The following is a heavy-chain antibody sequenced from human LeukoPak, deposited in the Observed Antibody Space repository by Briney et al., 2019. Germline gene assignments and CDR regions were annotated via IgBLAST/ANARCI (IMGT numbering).Heavy chain of an antibody. Sequence: GGSLRLSCAASGFTFSSHAMSWVRQAPGEGLEWVSGILDSGYSTYYANSVKGRFTISRDNSNNTLYLQMNSLRAEDTAVYYCAKLGGHPLHNYYVGVWGKGTTVAVSS. V-gene: IGHV3-23*01. CDR3: AKLGGHPLHNYYVGV. J-gene: IGHJ6*03. CDR1: GFTFSSHA. CDR2: ILDSGYST. D-gene: IGHD3-16*01.